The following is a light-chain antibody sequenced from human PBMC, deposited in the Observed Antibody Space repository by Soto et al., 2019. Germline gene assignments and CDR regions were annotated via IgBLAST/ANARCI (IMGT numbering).Light chain of an antibody. CDR3: QQYYSSPWT. CDR2: WAS. Sequence: DIVLTQSPDSLAVSLGERATVNCKSTQSVLYSSNNRNYLAWYQQRPGQPPKLLIYWASTRESGVPDRFSGSGSGTDVTLTISSLQAEDVALYYCQQYYSSPWTFGQGTKVEMK. J-gene: IGKJ1*01. V-gene: IGKV4-1*01. CDR1: QSVLYSSNNRNY.